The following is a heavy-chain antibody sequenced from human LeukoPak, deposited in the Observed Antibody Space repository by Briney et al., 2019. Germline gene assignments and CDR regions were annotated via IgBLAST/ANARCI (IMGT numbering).Heavy chain of an antibody. Sequence: PGGSLRLSCAASGFTFSSYEMNWVRQAPGKGLEWVSYISSSGSTIYYADSVKGRFTISRDNAKNPLYLQMNSLRAEDTAVYYCARARRDGYRDAFDIWGQGTMVTVSS. J-gene: IGHJ3*02. CDR1: GFTFSSYE. CDR2: ISSSGSTI. CDR3: ARARRDGYRDAFDI. V-gene: IGHV3-48*03. D-gene: IGHD5-24*01.